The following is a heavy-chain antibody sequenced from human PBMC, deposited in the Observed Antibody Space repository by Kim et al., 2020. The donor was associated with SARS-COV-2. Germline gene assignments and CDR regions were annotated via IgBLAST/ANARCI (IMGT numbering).Heavy chain of an antibody. CDR1: GYTFTSYA. V-gene: IGHV7-4-1*02. J-gene: IGHJ5*02. CDR2: INTNTGNP. Sequence: ASVKVSCKASGYTFTSYAMNWVRQAPGQGLEWMGWINTNTGNPTYAQGFTGRFVFSLDTSVSTAYLQISSLKAEDTAVYYCARDFSIAAGLLIPNWFDPWGQGTLVTVSS. CDR3: ARDFSIAAGLLIPNWFDP. D-gene: IGHD6-13*01.